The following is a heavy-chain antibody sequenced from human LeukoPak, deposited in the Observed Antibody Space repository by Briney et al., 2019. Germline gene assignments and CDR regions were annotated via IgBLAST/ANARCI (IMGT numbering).Heavy chain of an antibody. CDR1: GYTFTSYD. CDR2: MNPYSGNT. V-gene: IGHV1-8*01. Sequence: ASVKVSCKASGYTFTSYDINWVRQAPGQGPEWMGWMNPYSGNTGYAQKFQGRVTMTRDTSTHTAYLEVTSLTLEDTALYFCVRSVAEASWFDPWGQGTLVTVSS. D-gene: IGHD6-13*01. CDR3: VRSVAEASWFDP. J-gene: IGHJ5*02.